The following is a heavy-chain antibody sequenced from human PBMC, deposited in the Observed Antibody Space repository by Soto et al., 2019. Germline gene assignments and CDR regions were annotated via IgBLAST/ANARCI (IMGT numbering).Heavy chain of an antibody. J-gene: IGHJ6*03. V-gene: IGHV3-9*01. Sequence: PGGSLRLSCAASGFTFDDYAMHWVRQAPGKGLEWVSGISWNSGSIGYADSVKGRFTISRDNAKNSLYLQMNSLRAEDTALYYCAKDIRYYDFYYMDVWGKGTTVTVSS. CDR2: ISWNSGSI. CDR1: GFTFDDYA. CDR3: AKDIRYYDFYYMDV. D-gene: IGHD3-3*01.